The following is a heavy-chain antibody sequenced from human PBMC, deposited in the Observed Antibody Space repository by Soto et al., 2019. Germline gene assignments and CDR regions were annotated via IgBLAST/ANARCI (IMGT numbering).Heavy chain of an antibody. Sequence: QVQLQESGPGLVKPSETLSLTCTVSGGSISRYYWSWIRQPPGKGLEWIGYIYYSGSTNYNPSLKSRVTISVDTSKNQFSLKLSSVTAADTAVYYCARGDFWSGYSTPNFDYWGPGTLVTVSS. CDR3: ARGDFWSGYSTPNFDY. D-gene: IGHD3-3*01. CDR1: GGSISRYY. J-gene: IGHJ4*02. CDR2: IYYSGST. V-gene: IGHV4-59*08.